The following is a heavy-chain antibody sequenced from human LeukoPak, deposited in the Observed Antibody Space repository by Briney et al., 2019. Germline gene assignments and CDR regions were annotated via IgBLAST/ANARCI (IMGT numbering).Heavy chain of an antibody. D-gene: IGHD2-15*01. CDR1: GGSLSGYY. CDR2: INHSGST. V-gene: IGHV4-34*01. CDR3: ARASEVVVAARYNWFDP. J-gene: IGHJ5*02. Sequence: SETLSLTCAVYGGSLSGYYWSWIRQPPGKGLEWIGEINHSGSTNYNPSLKSRVTISVDTSKNQFSLKLSSVTAADTAVYYCARASEVVVAARYNWFDPWGQGTLVTVSS.